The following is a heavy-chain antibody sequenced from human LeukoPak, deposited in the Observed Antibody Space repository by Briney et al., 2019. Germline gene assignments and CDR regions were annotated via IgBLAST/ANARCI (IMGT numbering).Heavy chain of an antibody. Sequence: GGSLRLSCAASGFTFSTYAMSWVRQAPGKGVEWVSAVRGSGTDTYYADSVKGRFTISRDNSKNSLYLQMNSLRAEDTALYYCARERTGTTEGDAFDIWGQGTMVTVSS. CDR1: GFTFSTYA. V-gene: IGHV3-23*01. CDR2: VRGSGTDT. D-gene: IGHD1-1*01. J-gene: IGHJ3*02. CDR3: ARERTGTTEGDAFDI.